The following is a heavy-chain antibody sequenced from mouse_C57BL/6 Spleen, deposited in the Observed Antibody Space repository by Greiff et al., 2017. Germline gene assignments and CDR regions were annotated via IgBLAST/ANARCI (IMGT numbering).Heavy chain of an antibody. CDR1: GYAFSSYW. D-gene: IGHD2-4*01. J-gene: IGHJ2*01. CDR2: IYPGDGDT. Sequence: QVQLQQSGAELVKPGASVKISCKASGYAFSSYWMNWVQQRPGKGLEWIGQIYPGDGDTNYNGKFKGKATLTADKSSSIAYMQLSSLTSEDSAVYFCAKYDYDLYYFDDWGQGTTLTVSS. V-gene: IGHV1-80*01. CDR3: AKYDYDLYYFDD.